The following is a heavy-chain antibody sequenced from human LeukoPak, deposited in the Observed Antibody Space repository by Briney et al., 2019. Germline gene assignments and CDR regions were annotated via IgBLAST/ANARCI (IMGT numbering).Heavy chain of an antibody. CDR3: AGDSTGLFFDY. V-gene: IGHV4-39*02. CDR1: GGSINSSSFF. J-gene: IGHJ4*02. D-gene: IGHD2-8*02. CDR2: VHYTGNN. Sequence: SETLSLTCTVSGGSINSSSFFWGWLRQPAGKGLEWIGSVHYTGNNYYNPSVTSRATISLDTSKNKVSLTLRSVTAADTAVYYCAGDSTGLFFDYWGQGTLITVSS.